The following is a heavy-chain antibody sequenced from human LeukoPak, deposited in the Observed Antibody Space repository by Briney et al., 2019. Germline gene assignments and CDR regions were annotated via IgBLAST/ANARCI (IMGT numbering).Heavy chain of an antibody. J-gene: IGHJ4*02. D-gene: IGHD3-22*01. CDR1: GGSISGYY. CDR3: ARAFYYDSSGYYYFDY. CDR2: INHSGST. V-gene: IGHV4-34*01. Sequence: SETLSLTCTVSGGSISGYYWSWIRQPPGKGLEWIGEINHSGSTNYNPSLKSRVTISVDTSKNQFSLKLSSVTAADTAVYYCARAFYYDSSGYYYFDYWGQGTLVTVSS.